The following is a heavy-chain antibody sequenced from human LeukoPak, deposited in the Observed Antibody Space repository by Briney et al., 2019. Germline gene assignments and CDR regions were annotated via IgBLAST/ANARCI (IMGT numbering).Heavy chain of an antibody. CDR3: ARVPRADYSNPLDY. J-gene: IGHJ4*02. Sequence: GGSLRLSCAASGFTFSSYAMHWVRQAPGKGLEWVAVISYDGSNKYYADSVKGRFTISRDNSKNTLYLQMNSLRAEDTAVYYCARVPRADYSNPLDYWGQGTLVTVSS. CDR1: GFTFSSYA. V-gene: IGHV3-30-3*01. CDR2: ISYDGSNK. D-gene: IGHD4-11*01.